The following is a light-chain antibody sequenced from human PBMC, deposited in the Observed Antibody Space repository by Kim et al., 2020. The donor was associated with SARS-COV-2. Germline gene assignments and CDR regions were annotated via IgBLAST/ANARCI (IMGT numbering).Light chain of an antibody. CDR1: ESLTGNH. Sequence: PPGERATLSCRASESLTGNHLAWYQQKPGQAPRLLIYRTSSRAAGIPDRFSGRGSGTDFTLTISRLEPEDFAVYYCQQYVISPRTFGQGTKVDIK. J-gene: IGKJ1*01. CDR2: RTS. V-gene: IGKV3-20*01. CDR3: QQYVISPRT.